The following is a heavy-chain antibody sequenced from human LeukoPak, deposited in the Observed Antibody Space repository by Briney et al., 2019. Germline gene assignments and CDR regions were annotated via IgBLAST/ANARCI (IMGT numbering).Heavy chain of an antibody. D-gene: IGHD2-21*02. V-gene: IGHV4-34*01. CDR1: GGSFSGYY. CDR3: ASRRVVTAAFDY. J-gene: IGHJ4*02. CDR2: INHSGST. Sequence: SETLSLTCAVYGGSFSGYYWSWIRQPPGKGLEWIGEINHSGSTNYNPSLKSRVTISVDTSKNQFSLKLSSVTAADTAVYYCASRRVVTAAFDYWGQGPLVPVSS.